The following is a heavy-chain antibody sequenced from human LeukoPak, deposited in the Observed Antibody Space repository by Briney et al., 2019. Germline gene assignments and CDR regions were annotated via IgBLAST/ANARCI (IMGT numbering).Heavy chain of an antibody. CDR1: GFTFSSYA. V-gene: IGHV3-64*01. J-gene: IGHJ5*02. D-gene: IGHD1-14*01. Sequence: GGSLRLSCAASGFTFSSYAMHWVRQAPGKGLEYVSAISSNGGSTYYANSVKGRFTISRDNSKNTLYLQMGSLRAEDMAVYYCARGRGPPPDRYNGFAPGGQGPLVTVS. CDR2: ISSNGGST. CDR3: ARGRGPPPDRYNGFAP.